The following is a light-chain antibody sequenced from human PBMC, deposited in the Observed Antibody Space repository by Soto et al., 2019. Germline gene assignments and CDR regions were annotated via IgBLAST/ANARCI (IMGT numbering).Light chain of an antibody. CDR1: SSDVGGYNY. CDR2: EVS. Sequence: QSALTQPPSASGSPGQSVTISCTGTSSDVGGYNYVSWYQHHPGKAPKLMIYEVSKRPSGVPDRFSGSKSANTASLTVSGLQAEDEADYSCSSYAASNNFVVFGGGTKVTVL. J-gene: IGLJ2*01. CDR3: SSYAASNNFVV. V-gene: IGLV2-8*01.